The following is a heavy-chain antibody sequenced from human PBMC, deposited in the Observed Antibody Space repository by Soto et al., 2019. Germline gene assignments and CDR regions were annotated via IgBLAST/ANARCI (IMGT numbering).Heavy chain of an antibody. V-gene: IGHV4-4*02. CDR2: IYHSGST. D-gene: IGHD6-13*01. Sequence: PSETLSLTCAVSGNSISSSNWWSFVRQPPGKALEWIGDIYHSGSTNYNPSLKRRVNISVDRSKNKCSLKLSSVTAADTAVYYYARSAAGTRNPLVPWGQGTLVTVSS. CDR1: GNSISSSNW. J-gene: IGHJ5*02. CDR3: ARSAAGTRNPLVP.